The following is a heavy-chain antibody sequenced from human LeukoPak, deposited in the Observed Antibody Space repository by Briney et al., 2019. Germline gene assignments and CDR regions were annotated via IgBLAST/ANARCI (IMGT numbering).Heavy chain of an antibody. CDR2: ISDNGRRT. J-gene: IGHJ4*02. CDR3: ARDRIGKYSIDY. V-gene: IGHV3-30*04. CDR1: GFTLSSYE. Sequence: GGSLRLSCAASGFTLSSYEMNWVRQAPGKGLEWVAFISDNGRRTYYLESVEGLFTISRDDSKNTLYLQMNSLRVEDTAVYYCARDRIGKYSIDYWGQGTLVTVSS. D-gene: IGHD2-15*01.